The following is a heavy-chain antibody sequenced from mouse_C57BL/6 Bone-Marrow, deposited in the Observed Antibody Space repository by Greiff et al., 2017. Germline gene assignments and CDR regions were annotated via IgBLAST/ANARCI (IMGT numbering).Heavy chain of an antibody. CDR3: ARDRAYYSNYCDV. Sequence: EVQLQQSGPELVKPGASVKIPCKASGYTFTDYNMDWVKQSHGNSLEWIGDINPNNGGTIYNQKFKGKATLTVDKASSTAYMELRSLTSEYTAVYYCARDRAYYSNYCDVWGTGTTVTVSS. V-gene: IGHV1-18*01. J-gene: IGHJ1*03. D-gene: IGHD2-5*01. CDR2: INPNNGGT. CDR1: GYTFTDYN.